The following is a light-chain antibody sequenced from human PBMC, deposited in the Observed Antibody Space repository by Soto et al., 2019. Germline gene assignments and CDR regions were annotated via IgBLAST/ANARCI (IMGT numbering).Light chain of an antibody. CDR2: ANT. Sequence: QSVLTQPPSVSGAPGQRVTISCTGSSSNIGAGHDVHWYQQIPETAPKLLVSANTNRPSGVPDRFSGSNSGTSASLSITGLQAEDEADYYCQSIDSSLDGGVFGGGTKLTVL. V-gene: IGLV1-40*01. CDR1: SSNIGAGHD. J-gene: IGLJ3*02. CDR3: QSIDSSLDGGV.